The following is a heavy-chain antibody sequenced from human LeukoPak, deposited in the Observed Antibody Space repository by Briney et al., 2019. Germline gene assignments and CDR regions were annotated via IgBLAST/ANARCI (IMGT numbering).Heavy chain of an antibody. CDR3: ARGGAARLHFQN. V-gene: IGHV4-59*01. Sequence: PSETLSLTCTVSGGSISDYYWNWIRQPPGKGLEWIGYIYYSGSTNYNPSLKSRVTMSLDTSKNQFSLKLSSVTAADTAVYHCARGGAARLHFQNWGQGTLVTVSS. D-gene: IGHD6-6*01. CDR1: GGSISDYY. J-gene: IGHJ1*01. CDR2: IYYSGST.